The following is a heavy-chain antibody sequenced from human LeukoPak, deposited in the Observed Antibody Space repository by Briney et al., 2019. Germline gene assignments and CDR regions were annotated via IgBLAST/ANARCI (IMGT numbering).Heavy chain of an antibody. CDR3: ATSYGSGSYYDHYYYGMDV. D-gene: IGHD3-10*01. Sequence: GGSLRLSYAASTFSFSDYSMNWVRQAPGKGLEWVSSISSSSTNIYYADSVRGRFTISRDNAKKSLYLQMNRLRAEDTAVYYCATSYGSGSYYDHYYYGMDVWGQGTTVTVSS. CDR1: TFSFSDYS. J-gene: IGHJ6*02. CDR2: ISSSSTNI. V-gene: IGHV3-21*01.